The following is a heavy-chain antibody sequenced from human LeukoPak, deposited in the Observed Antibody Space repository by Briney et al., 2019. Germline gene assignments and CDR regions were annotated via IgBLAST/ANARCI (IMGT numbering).Heavy chain of an antibody. Sequence: ASVKVSCKASGGTFSGYDISWVRQAPGQGLEWMGGIIPIFGTANYAQKFQGGVTITTDESTSTAYMELSSLRSEDTAVYYCALHDYGGPFDYWGQGTLVTVSS. CDR1: GGTFSGYD. V-gene: IGHV1-69*05. J-gene: IGHJ4*02. CDR2: IIPIFGTA. CDR3: ALHDYGGPFDY. D-gene: IGHD4-23*01.